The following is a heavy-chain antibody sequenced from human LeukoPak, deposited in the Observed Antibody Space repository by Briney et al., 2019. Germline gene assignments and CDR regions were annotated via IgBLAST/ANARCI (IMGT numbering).Heavy chain of an antibody. D-gene: IGHD5-24*01. Sequence: PSETLSLTCTVSGGSISSGDYFWSWIRQPPGKGLEWIGYIYYSGTTYYNPSLKSRVTISVDTSKNQFSLKLSSVTAADTAVYYCARQIHTQEMGMDFDYWGQGTLVTVSS. J-gene: IGHJ4*02. V-gene: IGHV4-30-4*08. CDR1: GGSISSGDYF. CDR2: IYYSGTT. CDR3: ARQIHTQEMGMDFDY.